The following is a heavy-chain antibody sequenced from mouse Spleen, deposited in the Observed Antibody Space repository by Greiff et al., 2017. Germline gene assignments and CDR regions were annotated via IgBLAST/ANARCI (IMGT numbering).Heavy chain of an antibody. D-gene: IGHD2-14*01. CDR2: IRLKSDNYAT. Sequence: EVKVEESGGGLVQPGGSMKLSCVASGFTFSNYWMNWVRQSPEKGLEWVAQIRLKSDNYATHYAESVKGRFTISRDDSKSSVYLQMNNLRAEDTGIYYCTNSYRYAWFAYWGQGTLVTVSA. V-gene: IGHV6-3*01. CDR1: GFTFSNYW. CDR3: TNSYRYAWFAY. J-gene: IGHJ3*01.